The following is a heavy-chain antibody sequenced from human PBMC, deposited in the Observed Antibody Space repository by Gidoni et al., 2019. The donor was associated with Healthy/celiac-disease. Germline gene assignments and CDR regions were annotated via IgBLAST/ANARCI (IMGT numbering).Heavy chain of an antibody. CDR2: IYYSGST. CDR1: GRSISSSSYY. D-gene: IGHD2-2*01. Sequence: QLQLQESGPTLVKPSDTLSLTCTVSGRSISSSSYYWGWIRQPPGKALVWIGSIYYSGSTYYNPSLKSRVTISVDTSKNQFSLKLSSVTAADTAVYYCAREIVVVPAAIDYWGQGTLVTVS. V-gene: IGHV4-39*02. CDR3: AREIVVVPAAIDY. J-gene: IGHJ4*02.